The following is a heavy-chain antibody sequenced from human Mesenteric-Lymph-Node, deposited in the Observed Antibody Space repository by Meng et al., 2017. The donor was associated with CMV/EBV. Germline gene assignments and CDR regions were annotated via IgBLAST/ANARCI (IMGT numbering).Heavy chain of an antibody. V-gene: IGHV3-20*04. CDR1: GFTFDEYG. CDR2: INWSGGST. CDR3: ARGPDDYSNPSFDY. Sequence: GGSLRLSCAASGFTFDEYGMSWVRQAPGKGLEWVSGINWSGGSTGYADSVKGRFTISRDNAKNSLYLQMNSLRAEDTALYYCARGPDDYSNPSFDYWGQGTLVTVSS. D-gene: IGHD4-11*01. J-gene: IGHJ4*02.